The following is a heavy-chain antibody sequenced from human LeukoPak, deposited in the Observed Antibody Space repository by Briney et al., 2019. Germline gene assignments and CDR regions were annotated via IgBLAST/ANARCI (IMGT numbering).Heavy chain of an antibody. J-gene: IGHJ4*02. V-gene: IGHV4-59*08. CDR2: IYYSGST. Sequence: SETLSLTCTVSGGSMSPYHWGWIRQPPGKGLEWTGYIYYSGSTNYNPSLKSRVTISVDTSKNQFSLKLSSVTAADTAVYYCARHKWQRYYFDYWGQGTLVTVSS. D-gene: IGHD5-12*01. CDR1: GGSMSPYH. CDR3: ARHKWQRYYFDY.